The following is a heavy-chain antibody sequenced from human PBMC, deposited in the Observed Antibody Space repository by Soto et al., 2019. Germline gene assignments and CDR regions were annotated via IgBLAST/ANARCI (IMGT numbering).Heavy chain of an antibody. V-gene: IGHV3-33*01. D-gene: IGHD5-18*01. J-gene: IGHJ5*02. CDR2: IWYDGSNK. CDR1: GFTFSSYG. Sequence: QVQLVESGGGVVQPGRSLRLSCAASGFTFSSYGMHWVRQAPGKGLEWVAVIWYDGSNKYYADSVKGRFTISRDNSKNTLYLQMNSLRAEDTAVYYCARDEVSSVDTLNWFDPWGQGTLVTVSS. CDR3: ARDEVSSVDTLNWFDP.